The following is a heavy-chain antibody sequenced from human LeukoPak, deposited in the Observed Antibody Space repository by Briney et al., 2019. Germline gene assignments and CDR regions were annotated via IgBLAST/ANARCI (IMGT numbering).Heavy chain of an antibody. CDR3: ARQYSGWYGWGAFDI. J-gene: IGHJ3*02. D-gene: IGHD6-19*01. CDR1: GFTVNSNY. CDR2: IYTGGST. V-gene: IGHV3-66*04. Sequence: PGGSLRLSCAASGFTVNSNYITWVRQAPGRGLEWVSVIYTGGSTYYADSVKGRFTISRDNSKNTLYLQMNSLRAEDTAVYYCARQYSGWYGWGAFDIWGQGTMVTVSS.